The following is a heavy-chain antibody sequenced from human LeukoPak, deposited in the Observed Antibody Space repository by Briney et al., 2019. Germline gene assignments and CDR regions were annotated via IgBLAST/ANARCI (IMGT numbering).Heavy chain of an antibody. Sequence: GGSLRLSCTASGFTFSNYWMHWVRQAPGKGLVWVSHIKTDGSITNYADSVKGRFTNSRDNAKNTLYLQMDSLRAEDTAVYFCARDYYGSENDAFDIWGQGTMVTVSS. CDR1: GFTFSNYW. CDR3: ARDYYGSENDAFDI. V-gene: IGHV3-74*01. CDR2: IKTDGSIT. J-gene: IGHJ3*02. D-gene: IGHD3-10*01.